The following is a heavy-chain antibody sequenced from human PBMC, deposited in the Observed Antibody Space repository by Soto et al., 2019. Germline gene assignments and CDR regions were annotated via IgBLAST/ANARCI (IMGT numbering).Heavy chain of an antibody. CDR3: AHSLSLSMVRGFILNPFDY. J-gene: IGHJ4*02. V-gene: IGHV2-5*01. Sequence: SGPTLVNPTQTLTLTCTFSGFSLSTSGVGVGWIRQPPGKALEWLALIYWNDDKRYSPSLKSRLTITKDTSKNQVVITMTNMDPVDTATYYCAHSLSLSMVRGFILNPFDYWGQGTLVTVSS. CDR2: IYWNDDK. D-gene: IGHD3-10*01. CDR1: GFSLSTSGVG.